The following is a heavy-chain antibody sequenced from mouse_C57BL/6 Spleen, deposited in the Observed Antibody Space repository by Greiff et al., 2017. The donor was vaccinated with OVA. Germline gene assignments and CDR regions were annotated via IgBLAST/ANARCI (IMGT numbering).Heavy chain of an antibody. CDR1: GYTFTSYD. J-gene: IGHJ3*01. V-gene: IGHV1-85*01. CDR2: IYPRDGST. D-gene: IGHD1-1*01. CDR3: ARPYYGSSGALFAY. Sequence: QVQLQQSGPELVKPGASVKLSCKASGYTFTSYDINWVKQRPGQGLEWIGWIYPRDGSTKYNEKFKGKATLTVDTSSSTAYMELHSLTSEDSAVYFWARPYYGSSGALFAYWGQGTLVTVSA.